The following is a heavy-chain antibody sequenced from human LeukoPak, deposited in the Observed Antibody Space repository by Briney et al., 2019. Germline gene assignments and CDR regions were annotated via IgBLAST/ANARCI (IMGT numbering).Heavy chain of an antibody. D-gene: IGHD3-3*01. J-gene: IGHJ6*03. Sequence: ASVKVSCKASGYTFTGYYMHWVRQAPGQGLEWMGWINPNSGGTNYAQKFQGRVTMTRDTSISTAYMELSRLRPDDTAVYYCARAPTYYDFWSGYYDPYYYYMDVWGKGTTVTVSS. CDR3: ARAPTYYDFWSGYYDPYYYYMDV. V-gene: IGHV1-2*02. CDR1: GYTFTGYY. CDR2: INPNSGGT.